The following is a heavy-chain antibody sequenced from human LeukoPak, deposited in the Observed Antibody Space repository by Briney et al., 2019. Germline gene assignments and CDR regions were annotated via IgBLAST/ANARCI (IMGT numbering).Heavy chain of an antibody. Sequence: GASVKVSFKASGGTFSSYAISLVRQAPGQGLEWMGRIIPILGIASYAQKFQGRVTITADKSTSTAYMELSSLRSEDTAVYYCARGALVVAATFDYWGQGTLVTVSS. CDR1: GGTFSSYA. CDR2: IIPILGIA. D-gene: IGHD2-15*01. V-gene: IGHV1-69*04. J-gene: IGHJ4*02. CDR3: ARGALVVAATFDY.